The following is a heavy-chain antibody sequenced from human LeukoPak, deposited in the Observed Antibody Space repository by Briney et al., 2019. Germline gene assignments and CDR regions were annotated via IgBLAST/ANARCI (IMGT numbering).Heavy chain of an antibody. J-gene: IGHJ4*02. CDR3: ASSIFGVVKATKLDH. CDR2: ISYDGSNK. D-gene: IGHD3-3*01. V-gene: IGHV3-30*04. CDR1: GFTFSSYA. Sequence: GGSLRLSCAASGFTFSSYAMHWVRQAPGKGLEWVAVISYDGSNKYYADSVKGRFTISRDNSKNTLYLQMNSLRAEDTAVYYCASSIFGVVKATKLDHWGQGTLVTVSS.